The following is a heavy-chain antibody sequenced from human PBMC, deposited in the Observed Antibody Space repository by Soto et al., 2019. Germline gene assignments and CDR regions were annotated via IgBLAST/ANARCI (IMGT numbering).Heavy chain of an antibody. CDR2: IYYSGST. J-gene: IGHJ3*02. V-gene: IGHV4-30-4*02. CDR1: GGSISSGDYY. D-gene: IGHD5-18*01. CDR3: ARDQPSVSYGAFDI. Sequence: SETLSLTCTVSGGSISSGDYYWSWIRQPPGKGLEWIGYIYYSGSTYYNPSLKSRVTISVDTSKNQFSLKLSSVTAADTAVYYCARDQPSVSYGAFDIWGQGTMVTVSS.